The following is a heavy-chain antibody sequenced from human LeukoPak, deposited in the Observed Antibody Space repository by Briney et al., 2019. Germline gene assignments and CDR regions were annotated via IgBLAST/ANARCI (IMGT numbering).Heavy chain of an antibody. D-gene: IGHD6-19*01. CDR2: ISPNRGGT. Sequence: ASVKVSCKASGYTFTGYYMHWVRQAPGQGLEWMGRISPNRGGTNYAQKLQGRVTMTTDTSTSTAYMELRSLRSDDTAVYYCAREGPIAVAGTFFLDYGMDVWGQGTTVTVSS. CDR3: AREGPIAVAGTFFLDYGMDV. J-gene: IGHJ6*02. V-gene: IGHV1-2*06. CDR1: GYTFTGYY.